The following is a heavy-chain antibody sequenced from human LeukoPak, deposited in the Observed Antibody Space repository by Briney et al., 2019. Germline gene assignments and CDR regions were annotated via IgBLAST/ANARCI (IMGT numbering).Heavy chain of an antibody. Sequence: PGGSLRLSCAASGFIFSSYEMNWVRQAPGKGLEWVSYIGSSGSTLYYADSVKGRFTISRDNAKNSLYLQMNSLRAEDTAVYYCAELGITMIGGVWGKGTTVTISS. CDR1: GFIFSSYE. CDR2: IGSSGSTL. J-gene: IGHJ6*04. D-gene: IGHD3-10*02. CDR3: AELGITMIGGV. V-gene: IGHV3-48*03.